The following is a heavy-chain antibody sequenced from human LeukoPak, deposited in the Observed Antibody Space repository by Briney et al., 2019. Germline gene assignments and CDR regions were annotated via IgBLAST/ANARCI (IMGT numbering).Heavy chain of an antibody. CDR2: IGSGGSPI. CDR1: GFTFSNYP. CDR3: ARVRYNSGYIFDY. J-gene: IGHJ4*02. D-gene: IGHD5-18*01. Sequence: GGSLRLSCAASGFTFSNYPMNWVRQAPGKGLEWVSYIGSGGSPIYYADSVRGRFSISRDNAKNSLYLRMSSLRAEDTAVYYCARVRYNSGYIFDYWGQGALVTVSS. V-gene: IGHV3-48*03.